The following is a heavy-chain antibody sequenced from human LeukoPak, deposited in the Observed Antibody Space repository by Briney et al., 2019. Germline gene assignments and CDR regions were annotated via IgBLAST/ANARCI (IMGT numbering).Heavy chain of an antibody. V-gene: IGHV4-39*01. CDR1: GGSISSSSYY. Sequence: SETLSLTCTVSGGSISSSSYYWGWIRQPPGKGLEWIGSIYYSGSTYYNPSLKSRVTISVDTSKNQFSLKLSSVTAADTAVYYCARLVLGTGFYFNYWAQGTLVTVSS. CDR3: ARLVLGTGFYFNY. J-gene: IGHJ4*02. CDR2: IYYSGST. D-gene: IGHD7-27*01.